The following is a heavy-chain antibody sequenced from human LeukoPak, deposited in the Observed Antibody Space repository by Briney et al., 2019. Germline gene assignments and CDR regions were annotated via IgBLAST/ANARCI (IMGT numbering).Heavy chain of an antibody. J-gene: IGHJ4*02. Sequence: GGSLRLSCAASGFTFSSYWMSWVRQAPGKGLEWVSSISSSSSYIYYADSVKGRFTISRDNAKNSLYLQMNSLRAEDTAVYYCARGPGYSYGYDYWGQGTLVTVSS. D-gene: IGHD5-18*01. CDR2: ISSSSSYI. CDR3: ARGPGYSYGYDY. CDR1: GFTFSSYW. V-gene: IGHV3-21*01.